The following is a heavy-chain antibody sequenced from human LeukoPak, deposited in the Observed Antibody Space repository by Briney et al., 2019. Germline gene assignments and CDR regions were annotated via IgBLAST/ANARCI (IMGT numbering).Heavy chain of an antibody. V-gene: IGHV3-30*01. CDR3: ARAEGYCSSTSCYDEGWFDP. CDR1: GFTFGSYA. CDR2: ISYDGSNK. Sequence: GGSLRLSCAASGFTFGSYAMHWVRQAPGKGLEWVAVISYDGSNKYYADSVKGRFTISRDNSKNTLYLQMNSLRAEDTAVYYCARAEGYCSSTSCYDEGWFDPWGQGTLVTVSS. J-gene: IGHJ5*02. D-gene: IGHD2-2*01.